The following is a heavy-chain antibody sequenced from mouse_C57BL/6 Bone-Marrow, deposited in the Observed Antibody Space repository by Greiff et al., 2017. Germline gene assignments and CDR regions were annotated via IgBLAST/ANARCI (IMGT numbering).Heavy chain of an antibody. J-gene: IGHJ1*03. D-gene: IGHD1-1*01. CDR3: APHYDDSSYWYIDV. Sequence: QVQLKESGPGLVQPSQSLSITCTVSGFSLTSYGVHWVRQSPGKGLEWLGVIWRGGSTDYNAAFMSRLSITKDNSKSQVFFKMNSLQADDTAIYYCAPHYDDSSYWYIDVWGTGTTVTGSS. CDR2: IWRGGST. CDR1: GFSLTSYG. V-gene: IGHV2-5*01.